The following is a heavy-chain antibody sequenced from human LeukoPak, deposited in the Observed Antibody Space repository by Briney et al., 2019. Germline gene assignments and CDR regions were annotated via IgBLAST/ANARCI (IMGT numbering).Heavy chain of an antibody. CDR1: GYTLTELS. CDR2: FDPEAGET. V-gene: IGHV1-24*01. Sequence: GASVKVSCKVSGYTLTELSMQWVRQAPGKGLEWMGGFDPEAGETVYAQKFQGRVTMTEDTSTDTAYMELSSLRSEDTALYYCATGYYYASGTYPFVFDYWGQGTLVTVSS. D-gene: IGHD3-10*01. J-gene: IGHJ4*02. CDR3: ATGYYYASGTYPFVFDY.